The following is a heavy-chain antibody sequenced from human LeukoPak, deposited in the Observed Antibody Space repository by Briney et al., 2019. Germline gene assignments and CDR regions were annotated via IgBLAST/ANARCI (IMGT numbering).Heavy chain of an antibody. CDR3: ARVGSHYGEYYFDY. V-gene: IGHV6-1*01. CDR2: TYYRSKWYN. D-gene: IGHD1-26*01. J-gene: IGHJ4*02. Sequence: SQTLSLTCAISGDSVSSNSAAWNWIRQSPSSGLEWLGRTYYRSKWYNDYAVSVKSRITINPDTSTNQFSLQLNSVTPEDTAVYCCARVGSHYGEYYFDYWGQGTLVTVSS. CDR1: GDSVSSNSAA.